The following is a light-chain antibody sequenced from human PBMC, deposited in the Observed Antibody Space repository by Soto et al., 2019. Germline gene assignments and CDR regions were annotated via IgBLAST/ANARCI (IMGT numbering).Light chain of an antibody. CDR3: QQTYSAPRT. CDR2: AAS. CDR1: QVISTS. V-gene: IGKV1-9*01. Sequence: DIQLTQSPSFLSPSIGESVTITCRASQVISTSLAWYQVKPGKAPKLLIYAASTLESGVPSRFSATVSGTEFSLTITSLQPEDFATYYCQQTYSAPRTFGAGTKVEI. J-gene: IGKJ4*01.